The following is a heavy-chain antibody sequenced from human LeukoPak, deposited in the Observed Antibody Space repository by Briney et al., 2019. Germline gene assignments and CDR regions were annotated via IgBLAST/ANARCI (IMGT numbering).Heavy chain of an antibody. J-gene: IGHJ6*03. CDR3: ARNKYEYCSSTSCYSSYYYYYMDV. D-gene: IGHD2-2*01. CDR2: ISGSGGST. V-gene: IGHV3-23*01. Sequence: GGSLRLSCAASRFTFSSYAMSWVRQAPGKGLEWVSAISGSGGSTYYADSVKGRFTISRDNSKNTLYLQMNSLRAEDTAVYYCARNKYEYCSSTSCYSSYYYYYMDVWGKGTTVTVSS. CDR1: RFTFSSYA.